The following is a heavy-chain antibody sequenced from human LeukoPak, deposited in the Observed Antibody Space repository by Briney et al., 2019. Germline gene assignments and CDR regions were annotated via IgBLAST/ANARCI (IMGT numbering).Heavy chain of an antibody. CDR1: GGSISSGSHY. J-gene: IGHJ4*02. CDR3: AREFGYAVTSLDY. Sequence: SQTLSLTCTVSGGSISSGSHYLSWIRQPAGKGLEWIGRIYTSGSTHYNPSLKSRVTISVDTSKNQFSLKLSSVTAADTAVHYCAREFGYAVTSLDYWGQGTLVTVSS. CDR2: IYTSGST. D-gene: IGHD4-17*01. V-gene: IGHV4-61*02.